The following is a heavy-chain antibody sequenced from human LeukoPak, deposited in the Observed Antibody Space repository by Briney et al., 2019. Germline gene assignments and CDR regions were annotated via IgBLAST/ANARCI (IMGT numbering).Heavy chain of an antibody. CDR1: DFTFSNYW. CDR2: LKQDGSEI. V-gene: IGHV3-7*01. D-gene: IGHD4-17*01. Sequence: GGSLRLSCAASDFTFSNYWMSWVRQAPGKGLGWVGNLKQDGSEIYYLDSVKGRFTISRDNAKNSLYLQMNSLRAEDTAVYYCARESGSVTSEVDFDYWGQGTLVTVSS. J-gene: IGHJ4*02. CDR3: ARESGSVTSEVDFDY.